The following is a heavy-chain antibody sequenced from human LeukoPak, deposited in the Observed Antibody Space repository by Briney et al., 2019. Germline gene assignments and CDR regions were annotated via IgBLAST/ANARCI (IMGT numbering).Heavy chain of an antibody. CDR1: GYTFTSYG. CDR3: ARDLPYKWELRGAYFDY. V-gene: IGHV1-18*01. Sequence: GASVKVSCKASGYTFTSYGISWVRQAPGQGLEWMGWISAYNGNTNYAQKLQGRVTMTTDTSTSTAYMELRSLRSDDTAVYYRARDLPYKWELRGAYFDYWGQGTLVTVSS. J-gene: IGHJ4*02. D-gene: IGHD1-26*01. CDR2: ISAYNGNT.